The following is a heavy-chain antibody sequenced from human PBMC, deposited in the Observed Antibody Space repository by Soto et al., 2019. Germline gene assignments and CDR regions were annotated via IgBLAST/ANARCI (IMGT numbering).Heavy chain of an antibody. CDR3: ARDSSSWTTSTSYYYYYGMDV. J-gene: IGHJ6*02. D-gene: IGHD6-13*01. CDR2: IWYDGSNK. V-gene: IGHV3-33*01. CDR1: GFTFSSYG. Sequence: PGGSLRLSCAASGFTFSSYGMHWVRQAPGKGLEWVAVIWYDGSNKYYADSVKGRFTISRDNSKNTLYLQMNSLRAEDTAVYYCARDSSSWTTSTSYYYYYGMDVWGQGTTVTVSS.